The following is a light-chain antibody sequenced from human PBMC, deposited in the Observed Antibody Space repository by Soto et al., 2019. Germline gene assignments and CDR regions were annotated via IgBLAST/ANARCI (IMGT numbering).Light chain of an antibody. Sequence: DIPMTQSTSSLSSSVGDRVTITCQASQNIKNYLNWYQQKPGRAPKLLISDASNLEAGVPSRFRASGSGTDFTFTISRMKPEDIATDDCQQYENIPTFGQGTRLEIK. CDR2: DAS. CDR3: QQYENIPT. V-gene: IGKV1-33*01. CDR1: QNIKNY. J-gene: IGKJ5*01.